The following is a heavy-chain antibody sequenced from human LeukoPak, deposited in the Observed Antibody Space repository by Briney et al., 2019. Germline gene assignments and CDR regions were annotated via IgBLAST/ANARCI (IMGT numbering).Heavy chain of an antibody. J-gene: IGHJ4*02. CDR2: INHSGST. D-gene: IGHD5-18*01. Sequence: PSETLSLTCAVYGGSFSGYYWSWIRQPPGKGLEWIGEINHSGSTNYNPSLKSRVTISVDTSKNQFSLKLSSVTAADTAVYYCARGGIQLWLKWGQGTLVTVSS. V-gene: IGHV4-34*01. CDR3: ARGGIQLWLK. CDR1: GGSFSGYY.